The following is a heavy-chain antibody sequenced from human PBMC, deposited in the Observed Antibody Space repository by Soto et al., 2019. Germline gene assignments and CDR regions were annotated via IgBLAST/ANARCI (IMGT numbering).Heavy chain of an antibody. Sequence: PSETLSLTCAVSGGSISSGGYSWNWIRQPPGKGLEWIGYIYHSGSTYYNPSLKSRVTISVDRSKNQFSLRLSSVTAADTAVYYCARGGAVAGTPLGYWGQGTLVTASS. D-gene: IGHD6-19*01. CDR1: GGSISSGGYS. CDR2: IYHSGST. J-gene: IGHJ4*02. V-gene: IGHV4-30-2*01. CDR3: ARGGAVAGTPLGY.